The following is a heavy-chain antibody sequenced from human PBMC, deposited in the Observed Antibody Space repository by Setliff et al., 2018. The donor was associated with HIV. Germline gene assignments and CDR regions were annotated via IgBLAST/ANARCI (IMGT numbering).Heavy chain of an antibody. CDR2: IVVGSGNS. J-gene: IGHJ4*02. D-gene: IGHD6-25*01. CDR1: GYTFTAYY. Sequence: ASVKVSCKASGYTFTAYYIQWVRQARGQRLEWIGWIVVGSGNSNHAQKFQERVTISRDMSTSTAYMELSGLRSEDTAVYYCAAAPSPAAPGNWGQGTLVTVSS. CDR3: AAAPSPAAPGN. V-gene: IGHV1-58*02.